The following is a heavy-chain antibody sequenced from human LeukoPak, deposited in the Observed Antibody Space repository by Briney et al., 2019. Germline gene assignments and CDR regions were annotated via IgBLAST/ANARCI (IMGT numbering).Heavy chain of an antibody. J-gene: IGHJ4*02. CDR3: ARGYHYRT. V-gene: IGHV4-61*02. CDR2: IYADGSS. D-gene: IGHD3-10*01. CDR1: GGSVGSENSY. Sequence: NASETLSLTCTVSGGSVGSENSYWNWIRQPAGKGLEWIGRIYADGSSTYNPSLKSRVTILVDTSKNQFSLRLTSMTAADTAVYYCARGYHYRTWGQGILVTVSS.